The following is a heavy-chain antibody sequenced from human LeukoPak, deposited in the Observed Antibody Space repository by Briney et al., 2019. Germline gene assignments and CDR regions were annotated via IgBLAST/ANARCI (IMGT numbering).Heavy chain of an antibody. J-gene: IGHJ6*03. CDR1: GYSISSGYY. CDR2: IYHSGST. CDR3: ARGEMADMDV. V-gene: IGHV4-38-2*02. Sequence: PSETLSLICTVSGYSISSGYYWGWIRPPPGKGLEWIGSIYHSGSTYYNPSLKSRVTISVDTSKNQFSLKLSSVTAADTAVYYCARGEMADMDVWGKGTTVTVSS. D-gene: IGHD5-24*01.